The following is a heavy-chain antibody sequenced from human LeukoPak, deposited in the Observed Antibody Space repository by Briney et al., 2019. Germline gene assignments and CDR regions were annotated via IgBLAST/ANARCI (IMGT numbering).Heavy chain of an antibody. D-gene: IGHD1-26*01. J-gene: IGHJ1*01. CDR3: TTASIVGATQH. V-gene: IGHV3-15*01. CDR1: GFTFSNAW. Sequence: GGSLRLSCAASGFTFSNAWMSWVRQAPGKGLEWVGRIKSKTDGGTTNYAAPVKGRFTISRDDSKNTLYLQMNSLKTEDTAVYYCTTASIVGATQHWGQGTLVTVSS. CDR2: IKSKTDGGTT.